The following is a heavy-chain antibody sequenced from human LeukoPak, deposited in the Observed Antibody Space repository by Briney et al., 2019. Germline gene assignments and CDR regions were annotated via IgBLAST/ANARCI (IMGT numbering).Heavy chain of an antibody. J-gene: IGHJ3*02. CDR1: GGSISSYY. D-gene: IGHD1-14*01. Sequence: PSETLSLTCTVSGGSISSYYWSWIRQPPGRGPEWIGYIYYSASTNYNPSLKSRVTTSVDTSKNRFSLKLSSVTAADTAVYYCATSINRVNAFDIWGQGTMVTVSS. V-gene: IGHV4-59*01. CDR2: IYYSAST. CDR3: ATSINRVNAFDI.